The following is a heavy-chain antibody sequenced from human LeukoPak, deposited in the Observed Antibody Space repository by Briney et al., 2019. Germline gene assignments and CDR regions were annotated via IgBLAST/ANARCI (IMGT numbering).Heavy chain of an antibody. V-gene: IGHV1-69*13. CDR2: IIPIFGTA. D-gene: IGHD6-19*01. J-gene: IGHJ3*02. CDR1: GGTFSSYA. Sequence: GASVKVSCKASGGTFSSYAISWAQQAPGQGLEWMGGIIPIFGTANYAQKFQGRVTITADESTSTAYMELSSLRSEDTAVYYCARESERYSSGWLAGANAFDIWGQGTMVTVSS. CDR3: ARESERYSSGWLAGANAFDI.